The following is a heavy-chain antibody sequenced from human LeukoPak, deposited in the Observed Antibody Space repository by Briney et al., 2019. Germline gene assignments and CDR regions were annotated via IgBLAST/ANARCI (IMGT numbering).Heavy chain of an antibody. CDR3: AKDIVPYYGSGSPYNYFDY. CDR2: ISWNSGNV. CDR1: GFTFDDYA. J-gene: IGHJ4*02. Sequence: PGGSLRLSCAASGFTFDDYAIHWVRQAPGKGLEWVSGISWNSGNVLYADSVKGRFTIARDNAKNSLYLQMNSLRAEDTALYYCAKDIVPYYGSGSPYNYFDYWGQGTLVTVSS. V-gene: IGHV3-9*01. D-gene: IGHD3-10*01.